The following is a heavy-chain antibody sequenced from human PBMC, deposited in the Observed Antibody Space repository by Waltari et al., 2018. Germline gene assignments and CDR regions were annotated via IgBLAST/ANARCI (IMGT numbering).Heavy chain of an antibody. J-gene: IGHJ3*01. V-gene: IGHV1-69*04. CDR2: IVPVLQMT. Sequence: QVQVMQSGAEMKQPGSSVKVSCTVSGDTFNRYAVSWVRQAPGQGLEWMGSIVPVLQMTNYAQRFRGRITLTASTSATTAFMDLSGLRSEDTAVYYCALSPQQLLAFDFWGQGTMVTVSS. CDR3: ALSPQQLLAFDF. D-gene: IGHD6-13*01. CDR1: GDTFNRYA.